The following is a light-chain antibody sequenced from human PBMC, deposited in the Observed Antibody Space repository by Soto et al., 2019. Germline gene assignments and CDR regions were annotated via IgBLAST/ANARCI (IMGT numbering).Light chain of an antibody. J-gene: IGLJ1*01. V-gene: IGLV2-14*01. Sequence: QSVLTQPASVSGSPGQSITISCTGTSRDVGGYNYVSWYQQHPGKAPKLMIYDVSNRPTGVSNRFSGSKSGNTASLTISGLQAEDEADYYCSSYTISSLYVFGTGTKLTVL. CDR3: SSYTISSLYV. CDR1: SRDVGGYNY. CDR2: DVS.